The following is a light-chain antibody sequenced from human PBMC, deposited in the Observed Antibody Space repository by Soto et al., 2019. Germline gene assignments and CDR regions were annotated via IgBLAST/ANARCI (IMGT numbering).Light chain of an antibody. Sequence: EIVMTQSRATLSVSPGERATLSCRASQSVSSNLAWYQLKPGQAPRLLIYGASTRATGLPARFSGSGSGTEFTLTISSLQSEDFAVYFCQQYNNWPPYTFGQGTKLEIK. CDR2: GAS. CDR3: QQYNNWPPYT. CDR1: QSVSSN. V-gene: IGKV3-15*01. J-gene: IGKJ2*01.